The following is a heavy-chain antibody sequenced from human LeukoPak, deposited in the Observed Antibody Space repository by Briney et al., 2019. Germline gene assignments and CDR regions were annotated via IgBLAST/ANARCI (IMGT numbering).Heavy chain of an antibody. J-gene: IGHJ5*02. D-gene: IGHD2-2*02. CDR1: GFTFSSYS. CDR3: ARGSRDIVVVPAAIDWFDP. Sequence: GGSLRLSCAASGFTFSSYSMNWVRQAPGKGLEWVSPISSSSSYIYYADSVKGRFTISRDNAKNSLYLQMNSLRAEDTAVYYCARGSRDIVVVPAAIDWFDPWGQGTLVTVSS. V-gene: IGHV3-21*01. CDR2: ISSSSSYI.